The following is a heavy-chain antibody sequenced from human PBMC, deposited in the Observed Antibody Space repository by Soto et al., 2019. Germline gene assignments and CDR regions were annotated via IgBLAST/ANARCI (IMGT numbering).Heavy chain of an antibody. CDR2: ISAYNGNT. V-gene: IGHV1-18*01. Sequence: QVQLVQSGAEVKKPGASVKVSCKASGYTFTSYDITWVRQAPGQGLEWMGWISAYNGNTNYAQKLQGRVTMTTDTSTSTAYMELRSLRSDDTAVYYCARSEPGIAVAGGFDYWGQGTLVTVSS. CDR1: GYTFTSYD. CDR3: ARSEPGIAVAGGFDY. J-gene: IGHJ4*02. D-gene: IGHD6-19*01.